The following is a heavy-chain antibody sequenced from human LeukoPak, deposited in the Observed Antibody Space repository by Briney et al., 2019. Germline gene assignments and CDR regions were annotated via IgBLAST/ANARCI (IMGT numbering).Heavy chain of an antibody. Sequence: GGSLRLSCAASEFTFSNYDMHWVRQATGKSLEWVSTIDTAGNTWYPDSVKGRFTISRENAKNSLTLQMNSLRVGDTAVYYCARAKMPGIQTAGRVNYFEFWGQGTLVTVSS. V-gene: IGHV3-13*01. CDR1: EFTFSNYD. CDR3: ARAKMPGIQTAGRVNYFEF. J-gene: IGHJ4*02. D-gene: IGHD6-13*01. CDR2: IDTAGNT.